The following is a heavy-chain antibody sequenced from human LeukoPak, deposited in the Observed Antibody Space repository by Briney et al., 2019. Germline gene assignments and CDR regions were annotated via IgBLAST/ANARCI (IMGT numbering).Heavy chain of an antibody. V-gene: IGHV4-59*01. Sequence: PSETLSLTCTVSGGSISSNYWSWIRQPPGKGLEWIGYIYNSGTTNYNPSLKGRVTLSIDTSKNQLSLKLRSVTAADTAVYYCARVGGSSSFGYWGQGTLVTVSS. D-gene: IGHD6-6*01. J-gene: IGHJ4*02. CDR1: GGSISSNY. CDR3: ARVGGSSSFGY. CDR2: IYNSGTT.